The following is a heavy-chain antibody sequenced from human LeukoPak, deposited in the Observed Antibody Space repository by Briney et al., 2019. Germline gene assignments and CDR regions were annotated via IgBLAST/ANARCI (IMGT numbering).Heavy chain of an antibody. D-gene: IGHD3-3*01. CDR3: ARLNDFWSGYLKYYFDY. CDR1: GYSFTSYW. J-gene: IGHJ4*02. CDR2: IYPRDSDT. Sequence: GESLKISCNGSGYSFTSYWIGWVRQMPGKGLELMGIIYPRDSDTRYSPSFQGQVTISADKSITTTYLQWSGLKASDTAMYYCARLNDFWSGYLKYYFDYWGQGTLVTVSS. V-gene: IGHV5-51*01.